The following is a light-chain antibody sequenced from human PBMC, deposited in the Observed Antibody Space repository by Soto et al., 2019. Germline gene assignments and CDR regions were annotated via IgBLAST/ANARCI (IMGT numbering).Light chain of an antibody. Sequence: DIQMTQSPSSLSASVGDRVTITCRASQSISSDLNWYQQQPGKAPKLLIYVASSLQSGVPSRFSGSGSGTDVTLTISSLQPEDFGTFYCQQSYSTPITFAQGTRLEIK. CDR2: VAS. CDR3: QQSYSTPIT. CDR1: QSISSD. V-gene: IGKV1-39*01. J-gene: IGKJ5*01.